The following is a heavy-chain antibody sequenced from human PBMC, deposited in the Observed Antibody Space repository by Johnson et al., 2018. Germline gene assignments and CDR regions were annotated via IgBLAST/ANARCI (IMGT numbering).Heavy chain of an antibody. CDR3: ASERGSGSNNRYFHP. CDR2: ISSSSSYI. CDR1: GFTFSIFT. J-gene: IGHJ1*01. V-gene: IGHV3-21*01. D-gene: IGHD1-26*01. Sequence: VQLVQSGGGLVKPGGSLRLSCAASGFTFSIFTMNWVRQAPGKGLEWVSSISSSSSYIYYADSVKGRFSLSRDNAKDSLYLQMNSLRAEDTAVDYCASERGSGSNNRYFHPWGQGTLVTVPS.